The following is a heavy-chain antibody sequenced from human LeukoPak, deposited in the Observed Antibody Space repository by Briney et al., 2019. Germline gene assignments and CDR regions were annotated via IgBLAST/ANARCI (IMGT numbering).Heavy chain of an antibody. D-gene: IGHD7-27*01. J-gene: IGHJ6*02. CDR3: IRIRTGEHQYGMDV. V-gene: IGHV3-13*01. CDR2: IDSVGNT. CDR1: GFPFSTYD. Sequence: PGGSLRLSCAAAGFPFSTYDMHWVRQTPGKGLDWVSAIDSVGNTHYSGSVKGRFTISRENAKTSLYLQMNSLRDGDTAVYYCIRIRTGEHQYGMDVWGQGTTVTVSS.